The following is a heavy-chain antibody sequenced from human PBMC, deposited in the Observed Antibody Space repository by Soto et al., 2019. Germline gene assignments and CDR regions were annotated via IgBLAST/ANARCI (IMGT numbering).Heavy chain of an antibody. V-gene: IGHV1-69*05. D-gene: IGHD2-15*01. CDR2: IIPIFGTA. Sequence: QVQLVQSGAEVKKPGSSVKVSCKASGGTFSSYAISWVRQAPGQGLEWMGGIIPIFGTANYAQKFQGRVTITRDESTRTAHMELGRLRSGDKAVYYCAGDGRYCSGGSCYDAFDIWGQGTMVTVSS. J-gene: IGHJ3*02. CDR3: AGDGRYCSGGSCYDAFDI. CDR1: GGTFSSYA.